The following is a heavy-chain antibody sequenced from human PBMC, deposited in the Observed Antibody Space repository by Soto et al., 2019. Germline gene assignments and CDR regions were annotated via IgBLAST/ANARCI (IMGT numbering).Heavy chain of an antibody. CDR3: ARGLWFGELLYYYYYMDV. J-gene: IGHJ6*03. V-gene: IGHV6-1*01. Sequence: SQTLSLTCAISGDSVSSNSAAWNWIRKSPSRGLEWLGRTYYRSKWYNDYAVSVKSRITINPDTSKNQFSLQLNSVTPEDTAVYYCARGLWFGELLYYYYYMDVWGKGTTVTVSS. CDR2: TYYRSKWYN. CDR1: GDSVSSNSAA. D-gene: IGHD3-10*01.